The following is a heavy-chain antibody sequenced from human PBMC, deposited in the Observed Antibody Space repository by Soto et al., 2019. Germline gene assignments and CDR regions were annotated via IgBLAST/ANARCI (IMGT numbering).Heavy chain of an antibody. D-gene: IGHD6-25*01. Sequence: QVQLVESGGGVVQPGRSLRLSCAASGFTFSSYGMHWVRQAPGKGLEWVAVISYDGSNKYYADSVKGRFTISRDNSKNMLYLQTNCLRAADTAVYYCAKIDSGWDYYYYGMDVCVHGTTVTVSS. V-gene: IGHV3-30*18. CDR1: GFTFSSYG. CDR2: ISYDGSNK. CDR3: AKIDSGWDYYYYGMDV. J-gene: IGHJ6*02.